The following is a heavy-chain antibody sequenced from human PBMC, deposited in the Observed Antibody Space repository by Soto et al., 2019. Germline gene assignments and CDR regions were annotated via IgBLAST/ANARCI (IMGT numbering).Heavy chain of an antibody. D-gene: IGHD3-22*01. CDR1: GGSISSYY. CDR2: IYYSGST. V-gene: IGHV4-59*01. CDR3: ARTRKGKWLTWFDP. Sequence: WETLSLTCTVSGGSISSYYWSWIRQPPGKGLEWIGYIYYSGSTNYNPSLKSRVTISVDTSKNQFSLKLSSVTAADTAVYYCARTRKGKWLTWFDPWGQGRLVTVSS. J-gene: IGHJ5*02.